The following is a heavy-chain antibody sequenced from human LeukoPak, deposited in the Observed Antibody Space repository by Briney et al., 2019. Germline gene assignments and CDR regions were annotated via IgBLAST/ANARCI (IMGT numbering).Heavy chain of an antibody. J-gene: IGHJ5*02. CDR3: ARNRYYYGSGNYGVPNWFDP. D-gene: IGHD3-10*01. Sequence: EASETLSLTCAVYGGSFSGYYWSWIRQPPGKGLEGIGEINHSGSTNYNPSLKSRVTISVDTSKNKFSLKLSSVTAADTAMYYCARNRYYYGSGNYGVPNWFDPWGQGTLVTVSS. V-gene: IGHV4-34*01. CDR2: INHSGST. CDR1: GGSFSGYY.